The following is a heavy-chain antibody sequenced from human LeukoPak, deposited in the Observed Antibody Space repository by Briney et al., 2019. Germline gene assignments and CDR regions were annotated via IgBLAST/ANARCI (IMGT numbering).Heavy chain of an antibody. D-gene: IGHD5-24*01. Sequence: GASVKVSCMTSGGTFSSYGITWVRQAPGQGLEWMGRIIPSVDITNYAQKFQGRVTMTADKSTSTTYMGLTSLTSEDTAIYYCARDEGDGYKYDYWGQGTLVTVSS. CDR1: GGTFSSYG. CDR2: IIPSVDIT. V-gene: IGHV1-69*04. J-gene: IGHJ4*02. CDR3: ARDEGDGYKYDY.